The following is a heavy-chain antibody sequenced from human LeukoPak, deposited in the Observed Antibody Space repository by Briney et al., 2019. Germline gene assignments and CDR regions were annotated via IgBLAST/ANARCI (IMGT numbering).Heavy chain of an antibody. Sequence: ASVKVSCKASGYTFTSYGISWVRQAPGQGLEWMGRIIPIFGTANYAQKFQGRVTITTDESTSTAYMELSSLRSEDTAVYYCARGGYYYDSSGYPLDYWGQGTLVTVSS. D-gene: IGHD3-22*01. CDR3: ARGGYYYDSSGYPLDY. CDR2: IIPIFGTA. J-gene: IGHJ4*02. CDR1: GYTFTSYG. V-gene: IGHV1-69*05.